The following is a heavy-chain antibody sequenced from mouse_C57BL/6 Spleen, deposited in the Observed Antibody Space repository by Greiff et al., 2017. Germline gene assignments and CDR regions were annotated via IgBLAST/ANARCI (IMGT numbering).Heavy chain of an antibody. CDR1: GYTFTSYW. CDR3: ARHSSGYVDLDY. J-gene: IGHJ2*01. D-gene: IGHD3-2*02. V-gene: IGHV1-64*01. Sequence: VQLQQPGAELVKPGASVKLSCKASGYTFTSYWMHWVKQRPGQGLEWIGMIHPNSGSTNYNEKFKSKATLTVDKSSSTAYMQLSSLTSEDSAVYYCARHSSGYVDLDYWGQGTTLTVSS. CDR2: IHPNSGST.